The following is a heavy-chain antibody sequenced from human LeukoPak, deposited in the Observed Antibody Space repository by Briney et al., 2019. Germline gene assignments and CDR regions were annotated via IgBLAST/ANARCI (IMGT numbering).Heavy chain of an antibody. J-gene: IGHJ5*02. V-gene: IGHV4-34*01. CDR1: GGSFSGYY. D-gene: IGHD6-13*01. Sequence: PSETLSLTCAVYGGSFSGYYWSWIRQPPGKALEWIGEINHSGSTNYNPSLKSRVNISVDTSKNQFSLKLSSVTAADTAVYYCARVLAAAGNNWFDPWGQGTLVTVSS. CDR2: INHSGST. CDR3: ARVLAAAGNNWFDP.